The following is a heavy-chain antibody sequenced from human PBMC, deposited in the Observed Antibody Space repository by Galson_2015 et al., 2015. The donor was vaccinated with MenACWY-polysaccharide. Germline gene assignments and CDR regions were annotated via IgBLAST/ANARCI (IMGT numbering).Heavy chain of an antibody. Sequence: SLRLSCAASGFTFSNHWMHWVRQAPGEGRGWVPRINPDATIINYADSVNGRFAISRDNAKNSLYLQMNSLRAEDTAVYYCARPKGDYWGQGILVTVSS. CDR2: INPDATII. CDR1: GFTFSNHW. CDR3: ARPKGDY. V-gene: IGHV3-74*01. J-gene: IGHJ4*02.